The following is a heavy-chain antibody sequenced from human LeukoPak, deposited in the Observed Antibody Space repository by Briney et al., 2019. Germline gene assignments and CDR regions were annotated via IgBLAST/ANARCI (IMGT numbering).Heavy chain of an antibody. D-gene: IGHD6-13*01. J-gene: IGHJ5*02. V-gene: IGHV4-34*01. CDR2: INHSGST. CDR1: GGSFSGYY. Sequence: SETLSLTCAVYGGSFSGYYWSWIRQPPGKGLEWIGEINHSGSTNYNPSLKSRVTISVDTSKDQFSLKLSSVTAADTAVYYCARASIAAAGVNWFDPWGQGTLVTVSS. CDR3: ARASIAAAGVNWFDP.